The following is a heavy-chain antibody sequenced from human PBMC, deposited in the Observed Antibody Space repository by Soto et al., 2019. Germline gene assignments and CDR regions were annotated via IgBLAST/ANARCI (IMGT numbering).Heavy chain of an antibody. J-gene: IGHJ4*02. CDR3: AKDRRLLLRYPRSSFDY. D-gene: IGHD3-9*01. Sequence: GGSLRLSCAASGFTFSSYAMRWVRQAPGKXLEWVSAISGSGGSTYYADSVKGRFTISRDNSKNTLYLQMNSLRAEDTAVCYCAKDRRLLLRYPRSSFDYWGQGTLVTVSS. CDR1: GFTFSSYA. V-gene: IGHV3-23*01. CDR2: ISGSGGST.